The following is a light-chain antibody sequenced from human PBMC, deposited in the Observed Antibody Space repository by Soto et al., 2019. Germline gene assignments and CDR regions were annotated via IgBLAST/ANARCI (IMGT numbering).Light chain of an antibody. J-gene: IGKJ1*01. CDR3: PQSYSIPHT. Sequence: DIQMTQSPSSLSTSVGDRVTITCRASQSISIYLTLYQKKPAKAPTLLIYGVSNLQSDVSSRFKGSGSGTDFTLTINSLHPQDFASYYCPQSYSIPHTFGQGPTVA. CDR2: GVS. CDR1: QSISIY. V-gene: IGKV1-39*01.